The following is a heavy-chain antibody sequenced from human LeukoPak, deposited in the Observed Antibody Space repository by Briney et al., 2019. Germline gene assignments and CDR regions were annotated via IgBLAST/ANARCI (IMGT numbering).Heavy chain of an antibody. CDR2: IKQDGSEK. Sequence: GGSLRLSCAASGFTFSSYWMSWVRQAPGKGLEWVANIKQDGSEKYYVDSVKGRFTISRDNAKNSQYLQMNRLRAEDTAVYYCARARAPGWFGDSDYYYMDVWGKGTTVTVSS. D-gene: IGHD3-10*01. CDR3: ARARAPGWFGDSDYYYMDV. CDR1: GFTFSSYW. J-gene: IGHJ6*03. V-gene: IGHV3-7*01.